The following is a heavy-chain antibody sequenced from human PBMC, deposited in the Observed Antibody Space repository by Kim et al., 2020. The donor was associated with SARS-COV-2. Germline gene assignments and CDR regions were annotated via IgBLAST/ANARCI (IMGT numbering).Heavy chain of an antibody. CDR3: ARDSPYTVTTTGNWFDP. J-gene: IGHJ5*02. Sequence: ASVKVSCKASGYTFTSYAMHWVRQAPGQRLEWMGWINAGNGNTKYSQKFQGRVTITRDTSASTAYMELSSLRSEDTAVYYCARDSPYTVTTTGNWFDPWGQGTLATVSS. D-gene: IGHD4-17*01. V-gene: IGHV1-3*01. CDR2: INAGNGNT. CDR1: GYTFTSYA.